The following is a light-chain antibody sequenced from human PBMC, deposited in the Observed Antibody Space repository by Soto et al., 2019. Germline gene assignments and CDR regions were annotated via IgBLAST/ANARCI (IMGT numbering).Light chain of an antibody. Sequence: SYELTQAPSVSVSPGQTASITCSGDKLGDKYTCWYQQKPGQSPILVIYQDTKRPSGVPERFSGSISGNTATLTISGTQAMDEADFYCQTWDSSTAYVVFGGGTKVTVL. CDR2: QDT. CDR3: QTWDSSTAYVV. CDR1: KLGDKY. V-gene: IGLV3-1*01. J-gene: IGLJ2*01.